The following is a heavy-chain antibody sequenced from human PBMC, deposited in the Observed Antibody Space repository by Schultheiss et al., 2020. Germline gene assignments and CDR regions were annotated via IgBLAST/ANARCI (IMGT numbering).Heavy chain of an antibody. CDR3: TTDQGRWGLLGFDY. CDR2: ISGSGGST. V-gene: IGHV3-23*01. CDR1: GFTFSSYA. D-gene: IGHD1-26*01. J-gene: IGHJ4*02. Sequence: GGSMRLSCAASGFTFSSYAMSWVRQAPGKGLEWVSAISGSGGSTYYADSVKGRFTISRDNSKNTLYLQMNSLRAEDTAVYYCTTDQGRWGLLGFDYWGQGTLLTVAS.